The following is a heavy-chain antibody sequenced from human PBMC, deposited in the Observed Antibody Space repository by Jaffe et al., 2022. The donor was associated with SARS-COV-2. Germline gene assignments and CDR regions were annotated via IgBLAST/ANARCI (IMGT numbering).Heavy chain of an antibody. Sequence: EVQLVESGGGLVQPGGSLRLSCAASGFTFSSYWMHWVRQAPGKGLVWVSRINSDGSSTSYADSVKGRFTISRDNAKNTLYLQMNSLRAEDTAVYYCARINQTPYSSDYYFDYWGQGTLVTVSS. CDR2: INSDGSST. V-gene: IGHV3-74*01. D-gene: IGHD6-19*01. CDR1: GFTFSSYW. CDR3: ARINQTPYSSDYYFDY. J-gene: IGHJ4*02.